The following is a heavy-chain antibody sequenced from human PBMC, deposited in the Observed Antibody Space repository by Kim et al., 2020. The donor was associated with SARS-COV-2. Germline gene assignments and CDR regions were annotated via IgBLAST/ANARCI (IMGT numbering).Heavy chain of an antibody. CDR2: FDPEDGET. D-gene: IGHD6-13*01. CDR3: ATGRAAAADPMEPWVWYFDL. CDR1: GYTLTELS. Sequence: ASVKVSCKVSGYTLTELSMHWVRQAPGKGLEWMGGFDPEDGETIYAQKFQGRVTMTEDTSTDTAYMELSSLRSEDTAVYYCATGRAAAADPMEPWVWYFDLWGRGTLVTVSS. V-gene: IGHV1-24*01. J-gene: IGHJ2*01.